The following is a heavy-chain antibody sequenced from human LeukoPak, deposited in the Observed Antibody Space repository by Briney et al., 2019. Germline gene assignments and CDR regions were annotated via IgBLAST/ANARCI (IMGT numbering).Heavy chain of an antibody. CDR2: IIPIFGTA. Sequence: GASVKVSCKASGGTFSSYAISWVRQAPGQGLEWMGGIIPIFGTANYAQKFQGRVTITADKSTSTAYMELSSLRSEDTAVYYCARGPRYCSGGSCYTIFDYWGQGTLVTVSS. CDR1: GGTFSSYA. V-gene: IGHV1-69*06. CDR3: ARGPRYCSGGSCYTIFDY. J-gene: IGHJ4*02. D-gene: IGHD2-15*01.